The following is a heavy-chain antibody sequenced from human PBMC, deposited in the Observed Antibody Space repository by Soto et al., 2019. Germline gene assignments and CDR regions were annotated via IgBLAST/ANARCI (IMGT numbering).Heavy chain of an antibody. CDR2: IDHSGST. CDR1: GGSISRGGYS. J-gene: IGHJ5*02. Sequence: QLQLQESGSGLVKPSQTLSLTCAGSGGSISRGGYSWSWIRQPPGKGLEWIGYIDHSGSTYYNPSIKSRVTISVDRPKNQFSLKLSAVTAADTAVYYCARAPGPWGQGTLVTVSS. CDR3: ARAPGP. V-gene: IGHV4-30-2*01.